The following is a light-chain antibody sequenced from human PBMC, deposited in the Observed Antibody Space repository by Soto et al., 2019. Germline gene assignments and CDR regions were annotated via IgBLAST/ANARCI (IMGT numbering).Light chain of an antibody. V-gene: IGLV1-51*01. CDR1: RSTLGRHS. CDR3: GTWDSSLSAYV. Sequence: TQPPSVSAAPGQKVTISCSGSRSTLGRHSVSWYQQVPRTAPKLLIYDNHKRPSGIPDRFSGSKSGTSATLGITGLQTGDEADYYCGTWDSSLSAYVFGTGTKVTV. CDR2: DNH. J-gene: IGLJ1*01.